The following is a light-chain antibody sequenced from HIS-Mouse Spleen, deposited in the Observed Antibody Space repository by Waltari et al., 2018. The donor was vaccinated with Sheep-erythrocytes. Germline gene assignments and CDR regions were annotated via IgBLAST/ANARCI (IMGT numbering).Light chain of an antibody. J-gene: IGLJ2*01. CDR1: KLGDNY. V-gene: IGLV3-1*01. CDR3: QAWDSSIVV. CDR2: QDT. Sequence: SSELTQPPSVSVSPGQTPSITCSGDKLGDNYACWYQQKPGQSPVLVIYQDTKRTSGIPERFSGSNSGNTATLTISGTQAMDEADYYCQAWDSSIVVFGGGTKLTVL.